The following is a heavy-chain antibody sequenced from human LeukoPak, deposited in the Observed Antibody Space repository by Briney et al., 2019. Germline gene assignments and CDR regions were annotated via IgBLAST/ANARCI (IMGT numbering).Heavy chain of an antibody. CDR2: ISSSSSYI. D-gene: IGHD2-2*01. CDR1: GFTFSSYS. Sequence: GRSLTLSCAASGFTFSSYSMNWVRQAPGKGLEWVSSISSSSSYIYYADSVKGRFTISRDNAKNSLYLQMNSLRAEDTAVYYCARGYCSSTSCYSDYMDVWGKGTTVTISS. CDR3: ARGYCSSTSCYSDYMDV. V-gene: IGHV3-21*01. J-gene: IGHJ6*03.